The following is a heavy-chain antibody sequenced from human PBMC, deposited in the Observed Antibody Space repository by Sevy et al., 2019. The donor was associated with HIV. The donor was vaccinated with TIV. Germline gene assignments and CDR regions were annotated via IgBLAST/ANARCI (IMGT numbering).Heavy chain of an antibody. CDR1: GFTFSSYS. V-gene: IGHV3-48*01. CDR3: ARDLSSSSDVEYFQH. Sequence: GGSLRLSCAASGFTFSSYSMNWVRQAPGKGLEWVSYCSSSSSTIYYADSVKGRFTISRDNAKNSLYLQMNSLRAEDTAVYYCARDLSSSSDVEYFQHWGQGTLVTVSS. CDR2: CSSSSSTI. J-gene: IGHJ1*01. D-gene: IGHD6-6*01.